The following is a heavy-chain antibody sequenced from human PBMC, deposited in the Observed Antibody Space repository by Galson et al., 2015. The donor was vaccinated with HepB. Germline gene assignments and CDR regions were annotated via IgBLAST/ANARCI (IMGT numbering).Heavy chain of an antibody. CDR1: GDSVSSNSAA. CDR3: ARENLSPWERSYYFDY. J-gene: IGHJ4*02. D-gene: IGHD1-26*01. Sequence: CAISGDSVSSNSAAWNWIRQSPSRGLEWLGRTYYRSKWYNDYAVSVKSRITINPDTSKNQFSLQLNSVTPEDTAVYYCARENLSPWERSYYFDYWGQGTLVTVSS. CDR2: TYYRSKWYN. V-gene: IGHV6-1*01.